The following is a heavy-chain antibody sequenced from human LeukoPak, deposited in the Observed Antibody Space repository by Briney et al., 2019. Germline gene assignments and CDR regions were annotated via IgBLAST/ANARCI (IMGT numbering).Heavy chain of an antibody. V-gene: IGHV3-11*01. D-gene: IGHD3-10*01. J-gene: IGHJ3*02. CDR2: ISSSGSTI. CDR3: ARRDSPEGSCYAFDI. CDR1: GFTFSDHY. Sequence: GGSLRLSCAASGFTFSDHYMDWVRQAPGKGLEWVSYISSSGSTIYYADSVKGRFTISRDNAKNSLYLQMNSLRAEDTAVYYCARRDSPEGSCYAFDIWGQGTMVTVSS.